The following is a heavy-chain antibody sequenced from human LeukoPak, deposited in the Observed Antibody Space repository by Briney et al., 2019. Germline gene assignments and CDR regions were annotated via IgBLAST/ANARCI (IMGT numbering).Heavy chain of an antibody. CDR1: GFTFSSYS. CDR3: ARVLNYYGSGSYFDY. J-gene: IGHJ4*02. Sequence: PGGSLRLSCAASGFTFSSYSMNWVRQPPGKGLEWIGSIYYSGITYYNPSLKSRLTISVDTSKNQFSLKLSSVTAADTAVYYCARVLNYYGSGSYFDYWGQGTLVTVSS. CDR2: IYYSGIT. D-gene: IGHD3-10*01. V-gene: IGHV4-39*07.